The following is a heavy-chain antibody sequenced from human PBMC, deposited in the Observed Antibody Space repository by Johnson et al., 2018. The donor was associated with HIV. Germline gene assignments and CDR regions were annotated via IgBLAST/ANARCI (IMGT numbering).Heavy chain of an antibody. CDR2: ISYDGSNK. CDR1: GFTFSSYD. D-gene: IGHD6-13*01. V-gene: IGHV3-30*03. Sequence: QVQLVESGGGVVQPGRSLRLSCAASGFTFSSYDMHWVRQAPGKGLEWVAVISYDGSNKYYADSVKGRFTISRDNSKNTLYLQMNSLRAEDTAVYYCARERIAAAGLDAFDIWGQGTMVIVSS. J-gene: IGHJ3*02. CDR3: ARERIAAAGLDAFDI.